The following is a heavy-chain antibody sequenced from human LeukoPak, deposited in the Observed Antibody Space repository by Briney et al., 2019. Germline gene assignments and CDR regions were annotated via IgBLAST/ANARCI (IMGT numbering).Heavy chain of an antibody. Sequence: PSETLSLTCTVSGGSISSYYWSWIRQPPGKGLEWIGYIYYNGSTNYNPSLKSRVTISVDTSKNQFSLKLSSVTAADTAVYYCARPKYYDFWSGYDIWGQGTVVTVSS. D-gene: IGHD3-3*01. CDR2: IYYNGST. J-gene: IGHJ3*02. V-gene: IGHV4-59*01. CDR3: ARPKYYDFWSGYDI. CDR1: GGSISSYY.